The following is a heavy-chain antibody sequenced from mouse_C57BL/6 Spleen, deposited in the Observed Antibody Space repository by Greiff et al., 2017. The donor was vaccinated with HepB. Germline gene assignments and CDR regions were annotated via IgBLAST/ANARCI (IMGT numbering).Heavy chain of an antibody. CDR1: GFTFSSYA. J-gene: IGHJ2*01. D-gene: IGHD1-1*01. CDR3: ARDRTTVVYFDY. V-gene: IGHV5-4*01. CDR2: ISDGGSYT. Sequence: DVMLVESGGGLVKPGGSLKLSCAASGFTFSSYAMSWVRQTPEKRLEWVATISDGGSYTYYPDNVKGRFTISRDNAKNNLYLQMSHLKSEDTAMYYCARDRTTVVYFDYWGQGTTLTVSS.